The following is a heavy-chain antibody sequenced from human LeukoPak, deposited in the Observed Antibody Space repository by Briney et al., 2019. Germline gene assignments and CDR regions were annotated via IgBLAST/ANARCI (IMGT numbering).Heavy chain of an antibody. D-gene: IGHD3-10*01. Sequence: SETLSLTCAVYGGSFSGYYWSWIRQPPGKGLEWIGEINHSGSTNYNQSLKSRVTISVDTSKNQFSLKLSSVTAADTAVYYCARGLSLVLLWFGPRGFDPWGQGTLVTVSS. CDR2: INHSGST. CDR3: ARGLSLVLLWFGPRGFDP. J-gene: IGHJ5*02. V-gene: IGHV4-34*01. CDR1: GGSFSGYY.